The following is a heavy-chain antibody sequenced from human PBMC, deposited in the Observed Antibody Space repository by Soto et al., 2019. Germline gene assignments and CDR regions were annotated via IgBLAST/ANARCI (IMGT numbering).Heavy chain of an antibody. CDR1: GGSISSGDYY. Sequence: QVQLQESGPGLVKPSQTLSLTCTVSGGSISSGDYYWSWIRQPPGKGLEWIGYIYYSGSTYYNPSLKSRVTISVDTSKNQFSLKLSSVTAADTAVYYCASEKLWFGELVGWFDPWGQGTPVTVSS. CDR3: ASEKLWFGELVGWFDP. J-gene: IGHJ5*02. V-gene: IGHV4-30-4*01. D-gene: IGHD3-10*01. CDR2: IYYSGST.